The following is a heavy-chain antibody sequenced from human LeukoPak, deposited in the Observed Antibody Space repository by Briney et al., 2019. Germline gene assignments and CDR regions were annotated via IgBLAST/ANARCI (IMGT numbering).Heavy chain of an antibody. V-gene: IGHV3-23*01. D-gene: IGHD3-3*02. Sequence: PGVSLRLSCAASGFTFSSYAMSWVRQAPGKGLEWVSAISGSGGSTYYADSVKGRFTISRDNSKNTLYLQMNSLRAEDTAVYYCAKNPTYSSTSLAFDYWGQGTLVTVSS. CDR1: GFTFSSYA. J-gene: IGHJ4*02. CDR2: ISGSGGST. CDR3: AKNPTYSSTSLAFDY.